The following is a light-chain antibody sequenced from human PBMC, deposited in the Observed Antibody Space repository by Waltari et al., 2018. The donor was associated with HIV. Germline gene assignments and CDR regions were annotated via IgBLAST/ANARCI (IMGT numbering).Light chain of an antibody. Sequence: SALTQPASVSGSPGQSITISCTGPASDLTTFTFVSWYQQSPGRAPKLIIFEVYFRPSGVSDRFSGSKSGDTASLTISALRAEDEGDYFCSSYSTRGFVLFGGGTKVTVL. CDR2: EVY. CDR3: SSYSTRGFVL. J-gene: IGLJ3*02. V-gene: IGLV2-14*01. CDR1: ASDLTTFTF.